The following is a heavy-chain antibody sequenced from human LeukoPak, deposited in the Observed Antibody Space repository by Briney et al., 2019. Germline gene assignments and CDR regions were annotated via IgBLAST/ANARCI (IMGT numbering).Heavy chain of an antibody. V-gene: IGHV1-69-2*01. D-gene: IGHD2-2*01. J-gene: IGHJ5*02. CDR1: GYTFTDCY. CDR2: VDPEDGET. Sequence: ASVKVSCKVSGYTFTDCYMHWVQQAPGKGLEWMGLVDPEDGETIYAEKFQGRVTITADTSTDTAYMELSSLRSEDTAVYYCATNPRYCSSTSCYFPWGQGTLVTVSS. CDR3: ATNPRYCSSTSCYFP.